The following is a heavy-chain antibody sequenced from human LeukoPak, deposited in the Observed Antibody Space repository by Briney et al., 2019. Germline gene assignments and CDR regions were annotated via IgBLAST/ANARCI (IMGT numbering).Heavy chain of an antibody. CDR2: IRFDGSNE. Sequence: PGGSLRLSCAASGFTVSPYGMHWVRQAPGKGLEWVTFIRFDGSNEYYTDSVKGRFTISRDNAKNSLYLQMNSLRAEDAAVYYCARRGGYSYGYGGKMDVWGKGTTVTVSS. CDR3: ARRGGYSYGYGGKMDV. D-gene: IGHD5-18*01. CDR1: GFTVSPYG. J-gene: IGHJ6*04. V-gene: IGHV3-30*02.